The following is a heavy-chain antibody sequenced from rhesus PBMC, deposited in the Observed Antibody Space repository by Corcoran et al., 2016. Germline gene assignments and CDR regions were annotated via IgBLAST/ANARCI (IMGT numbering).Heavy chain of an antibody. CDR1: GYSISRGYG. J-gene: IGHJ4*01. V-gene: IGHV4-127*01. D-gene: IGHD6-37*01. CDR2: IGGSSGST. Sequence: QVQLQESGPGLVKPSETLSLTCAVSGYSISRGYGWSWFRPPPGQGLEWMGYIGGSSGSTNYNPSLKSRVTISKDTSKNQFSLKLSSVTAADTAVYYCARGLAGRGYYFDYWGQGVLVTVSS. CDR3: ARGLAGRGYYFDY.